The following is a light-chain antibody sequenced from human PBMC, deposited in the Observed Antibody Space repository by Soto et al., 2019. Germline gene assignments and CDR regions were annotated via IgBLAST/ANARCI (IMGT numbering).Light chain of an antibody. V-gene: IGKV2-30*01. Sequence: DVVMTQSPLSLPVTVGQPASISCMSSQGLVDIDGSTYLNWFQQRPGQSRRRLIYKVSRRDSGVPDRFSGSGSGSDLKLKISRVEAEDVAVYYCTQGSKWPWTFGQGTKV. CDR3: TQGSKWPWT. J-gene: IGKJ1*01. CDR1: QGLVDIDGSTY. CDR2: KVS.